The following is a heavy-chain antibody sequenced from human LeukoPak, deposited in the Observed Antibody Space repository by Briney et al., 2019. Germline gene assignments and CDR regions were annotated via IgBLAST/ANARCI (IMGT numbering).Heavy chain of an antibody. J-gene: IGHJ6*03. D-gene: IGHD3-16*01. CDR2: IYHSGST. V-gene: IGHV4-4*02. CDR3: ARETSQKGAHYMDV. Sequence: PSQTLSLTCVVSGGSISSSNWWGWVRQPPEKGLEWIGEIYHSGSTNYNPSLKSRVTISVDKSKNQFSLKLSSVTAADTAVYYCARETSQKGAHYMDVWGKGTTVTISS. CDR1: GGSISSSNW.